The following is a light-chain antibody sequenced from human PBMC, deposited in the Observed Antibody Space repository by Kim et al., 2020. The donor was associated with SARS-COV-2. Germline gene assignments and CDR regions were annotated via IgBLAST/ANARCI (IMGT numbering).Light chain of an antibody. CDR2: DAS. V-gene: IGKV1-33*01. CDR1: QDISNN. Sequence: GDRVTITCRASQDISNNLNWYQQKPGKAPRLLIYDASKLETGVSSRFSGRGSGTDFTFIISSLQPEDIATYFCQHFNNLPYTFGQGTKL. CDR3: QHFNNLPYT. J-gene: IGKJ2*01.